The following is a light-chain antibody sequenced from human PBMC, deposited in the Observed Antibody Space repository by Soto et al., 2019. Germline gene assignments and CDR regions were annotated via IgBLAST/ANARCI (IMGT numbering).Light chain of an antibody. CDR3: SSYSNTANLV. Sequence: QSALTQPASVSGSPGQSITISCTGTSGDVGGYNYVSWYQQHPGKAPKLIISDVSSRPSGVSNRFSGSKSGNTASLTISGLQAEDEAEYYCSSYSNTANLVLGGGTQLTVL. J-gene: IGLJ2*01. V-gene: IGLV2-14*01. CDR1: SGDVGGYNY. CDR2: DVS.